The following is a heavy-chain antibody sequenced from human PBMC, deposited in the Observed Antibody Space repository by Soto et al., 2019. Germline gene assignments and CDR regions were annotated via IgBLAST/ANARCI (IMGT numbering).Heavy chain of an antibody. CDR3: AKGNDHQDYGGPFDY. J-gene: IGHJ4*02. D-gene: IGHD4-17*01. CDR1: GFTFSSYA. Sequence: GGTLRLSCAASGFTFSSYAMSWVRQAPGKGLEWVSAISGSGGSTYYADSVKGRFTISRDNSKNTLYLQMNSLRAEDTAVYYCAKGNDHQDYGGPFDYWGQGTLVTVSS. CDR2: ISGSGGST. V-gene: IGHV3-23*01.